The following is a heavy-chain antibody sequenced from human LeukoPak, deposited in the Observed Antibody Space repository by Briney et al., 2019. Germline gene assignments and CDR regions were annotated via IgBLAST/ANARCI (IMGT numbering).Heavy chain of an antibody. J-gene: IGHJ4*02. CDR1: GVTFSTYS. CDR3: AKGGQNFDFWRFDY. CDR2: ISGSGGST. Sequence: YPGGSLRLSCSASGVTFSTYSMNWVRQTPGKWLMWVSSISGSGGSTYYAESVKGRFSISRDNSKKMMYLQMNSLRADDTAVYYCAKGGQNFDFWRFDYWGQGILVTVSS. V-gene: IGHV3-23*01. D-gene: IGHD3-3*01.